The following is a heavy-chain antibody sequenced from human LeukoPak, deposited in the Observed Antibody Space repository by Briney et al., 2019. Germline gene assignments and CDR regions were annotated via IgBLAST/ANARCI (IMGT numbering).Heavy chain of an antibody. CDR2: INSDGSST. Sequence: GGSLRLSCAASGFTFSSYWMHWVRQAPGKGLVWVSRINSDGSSTSYADSVKGRFTISRDNAKNTLYLQMNSLRAEDTAVYYCARDLGHFDYVWGSYRYSGNWFDPWGQGTLVTASS. V-gene: IGHV3-74*01. CDR3: ARDLGHFDYVWGSYRYSGNWFDP. CDR1: GFTFSSYW. J-gene: IGHJ5*02. D-gene: IGHD3-16*02.